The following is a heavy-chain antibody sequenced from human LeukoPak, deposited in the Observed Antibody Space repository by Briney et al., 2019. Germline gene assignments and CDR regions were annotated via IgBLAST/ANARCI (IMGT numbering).Heavy chain of an antibody. J-gene: IGHJ4*02. V-gene: IGHV3-23*01. D-gene: IGHD2-2*02. CDR3: AKARSGSSSSCYNY. Sequence: GSLRLSCAASGFTFRNYSMNWVRQAPGKGLEWVSGISDSGGTTDYADSVKGRFAISRDNSNNTLYLQMNSLRAEDTAVHYCAKARSGSSSSCYNYWGQGTLVTVSS. CDR1: GFTFRNYS. CDR2: ISDSGGTT.